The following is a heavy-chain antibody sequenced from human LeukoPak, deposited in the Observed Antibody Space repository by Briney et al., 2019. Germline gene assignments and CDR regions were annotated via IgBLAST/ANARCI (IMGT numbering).Heavy chain of an antibody. CDR2: ISSSSDII. D-gene: IGHD2-21*01. CDR1: GFTFSSYT. J-gene: IGHJ4*02. CDR3: ARRHCDGDCQIDY. Sequence: GGSLRLSCAASGFTFSSYTMNWVRQVPGKGLEWISYISSSSDIIYYADSVKGRFTISRDNAKNSLYLQMNSLRAEDTAVYYCARRHCDGDCQIDYWGQGTLVTVSS. V-gene: IGHV3-48*04.